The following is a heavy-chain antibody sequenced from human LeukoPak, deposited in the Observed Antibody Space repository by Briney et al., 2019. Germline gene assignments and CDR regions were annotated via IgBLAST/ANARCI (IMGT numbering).Heavy chain of an antibody. CDR2: INHSGST. J-gene: IGHJ3*02. CDR1: GGSFSGYY. Sequence: PSETLSLTCAVYGGSFSGYYWSWIRQPPGKGLEWIGEINHSGSTNYNPSLKSRVTISVDTSKNQFSLKLSSVTAADTAVYYCATGDYGDYVGAFDIWGQGTMVTVSS. CDR3: ATGDYGDYVGAFDI. D-gene: IGHD4-17*01. V-gene: IGHV4-34*01.